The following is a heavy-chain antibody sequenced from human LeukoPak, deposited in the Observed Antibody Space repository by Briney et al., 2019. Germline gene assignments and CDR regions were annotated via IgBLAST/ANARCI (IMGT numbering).Heavy chain of an antibody. CDR1: EFTFSAYW. V-gene: IGHV3-74*01. D-gene: IGHD6-25*01. Sequence: GGSLRLSCAASEFTFSAYWMHWVRQAPGKGLFWVSRIRGDGSMTNYADSVKGRFTISRDNAKNTLYLQMNSLRLEDTAVYYCARENLAAAADYWGQGTVVTVSS. CDR2: IRGDGSMT. CDR3: ARENLAAAADY. J-gene: IGHJ4*02.